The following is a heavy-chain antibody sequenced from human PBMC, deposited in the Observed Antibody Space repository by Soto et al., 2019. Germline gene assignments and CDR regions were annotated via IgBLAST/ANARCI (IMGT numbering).Heavy chain of an antibody. V-gene: IGHV3-30-3*01. D-gene: IGHD6-13*01. CDR1: GFTFTTYA. J-gene: IGHJ3*01. CDR2: ISQVGSNK. Sequence: QPGGSLRLSCAASGFTFTTYAMYWIRQAPGKGLEWVASISQVGSNKYYTDSVKGRFTISRDNSENTVYLQMNSLTPEDTAVYFCARPQQAGWAFDVWGQGTMVTVSS. CDR3: ARPQQAGWAFDV.